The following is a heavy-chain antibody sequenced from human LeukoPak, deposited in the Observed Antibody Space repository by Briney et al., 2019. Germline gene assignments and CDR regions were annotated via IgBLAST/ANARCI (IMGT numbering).Heavy chain of an antibody. CDR3: AKVSWANYFDY. CDR1: GFTFSSYA. CDR2: ISGSGDNT. J-gene: IGHJ4*02. V-gene: IGHV3-23*01. D-gene: IGHD6-13*01. Sequence: AGGSLRLSCAVSGFTFSSYAMSWVRQAPGKGLEWVSTISGSGDNTYSADSVRGRFTISRDNSKNTLYLQMNSLRAEDTAIYYCAKVSWANYFDYWGQGTLVTVSS.